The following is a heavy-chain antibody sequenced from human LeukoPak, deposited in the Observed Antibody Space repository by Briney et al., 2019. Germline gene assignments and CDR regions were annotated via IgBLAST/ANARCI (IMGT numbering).Heavy chain of an antibody. CDR3: ARDTRKGATTKFDY. V-gene: IGHV3-48*01. Sequence: GGSLRLSCAASGFTFSSYSMNWVRQAPGKGLEWVSYISSSSSTIYYADSVKGRFTISRDNAKNSLYLQMNSLRAEDTAVYYCARDTRKGATTKFDYWGQGTLVTVSS. CDR2: ISSSSSTI. J-gene: IGHJ4*02. CDR1: GFTFSSYS. D-gene: IGHD5-12*01.